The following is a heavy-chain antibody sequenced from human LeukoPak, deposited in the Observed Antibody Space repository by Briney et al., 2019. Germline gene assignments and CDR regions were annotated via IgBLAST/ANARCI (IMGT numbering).Heavy chain of an antibody. J-gene: IGHJ4*02. V-gene: IGHV3-23*01. CDR2: ISGSGGST. CDR1: GFTFSSYG. CDR3: AKSGSYSYYFDY. Sequence: GGSLRLSRAASGFTFSSYGMSWVRQAPGKGLEWVSAISGSGGSTYYADSVKGRFTISRDNSKNTLYLQMNSLRAEDTAVYYCAKSGSYSYYFDYWGQGTLVTVSS. D-gene: IGHD1-26*01.